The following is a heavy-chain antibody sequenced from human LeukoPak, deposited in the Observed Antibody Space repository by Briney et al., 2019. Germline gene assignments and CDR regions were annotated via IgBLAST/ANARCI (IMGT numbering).Heavy chain of an antibody. CDR1: GYTFTNYG. CDR2: ISAYNGNT. Sequence: ASVKVSCKGSGYTFTNYGITWVRQAPGQGLEWMGWISAYNGNTNYAQKFQGRVTMTTDTSTSTAYMELRSLTSDDTAVYYCARDGAAAGEFDYWVQGTLVTVSS. V-gene: IGHV1-18*04. J-gene: IGHJ4*02. CDR3: ARDGAAAGEFDY. D-gene: IGHD6-13*01.